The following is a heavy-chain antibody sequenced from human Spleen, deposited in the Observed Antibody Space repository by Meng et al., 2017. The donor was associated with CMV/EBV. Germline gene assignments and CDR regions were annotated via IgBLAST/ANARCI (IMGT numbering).Heavy chain of an antibody. CDR3: VRSSGWVKTGFDP. J-gene: IGHJ5*02. CDR2: IGHAGAL. D-gene: IGHD6-19*01. CDR1: GGSISTPGYY. V-gene: IGHV4-39*01. Sequence: QPQVQEPEPGLGKPSAALVLPVTGAGGSISTPGYYWGWTRQPPGKGLVWIGSIGHAGALYYSPSLKSRVTVSIDTSANQFFLTLTSVTAADTAIYYCVRSSGWVKTGFDPWGQGTLVTVSS.